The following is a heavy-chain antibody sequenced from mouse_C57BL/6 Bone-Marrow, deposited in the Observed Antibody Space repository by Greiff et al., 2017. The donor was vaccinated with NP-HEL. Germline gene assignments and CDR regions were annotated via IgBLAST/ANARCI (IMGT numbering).Heavy chain of an antibody. CDR1: GFTFSDYG. CDR3: ARRLGTYFDY. CDR2: ISSGSSTI. V-gene: IGHV5-17*01. D-gene: IGHD4-1*01. J-gene: IGHJ2*01. Sequence: VQLKESGGGLVKPGGSLKLSCAASGFTFSDYGMHWVRQAPEKGLEWVAYISSGSSTIYYADTVKGRFTISRDNAKNTLFLQMTSLRSEDTAMYYCARRLGTYFDYWGQGTTLTVSS.